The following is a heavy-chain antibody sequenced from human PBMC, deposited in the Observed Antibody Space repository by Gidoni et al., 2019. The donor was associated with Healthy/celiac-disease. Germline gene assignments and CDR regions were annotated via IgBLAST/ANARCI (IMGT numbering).Heavy chain of an antibody. J-gene: IGHJ5*02. D-gene: IGHD3-9*01. CDR3: ARGTYYDILTGLNWFDP. CDR2: SNGDGRST. CDR1: GLPFITYW. V-gene: IGHV3-74*01. Sequence: EVQLLESGGGLVQPGGSLRLSCAASGLPFITYWMHWVRQAPGKGLMWVSRSNGDGRSTSYADSVKGRFTISRDNAKNTLYLQRNSLRAEDTAVYYCARGTYYDILTGLNWFDPWGQGTLVTVSS.